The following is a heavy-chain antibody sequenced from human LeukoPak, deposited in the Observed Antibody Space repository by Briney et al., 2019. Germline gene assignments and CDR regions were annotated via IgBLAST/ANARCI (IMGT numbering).Heavy chain of an antibody. V-gene: IGHV3-30*02. CDR2: LRYDGSNK. CDR1: GFTFSSYG. J-gene: IGHJ4*02. D-gene: IGHD5-18*01. CDR3: AKDKVPYVDTAMVTLDY. Sequence: GGSLRLSCAASGFTFSSYGMHWVRQAPGKGLEWVAFLRYDGSNKYYADSVKGRFTISRDNSKNTLYLQMNSLRAEDTAVYYCAKDKVPYVDTAMVTLDYWGQGTLVTVSS.